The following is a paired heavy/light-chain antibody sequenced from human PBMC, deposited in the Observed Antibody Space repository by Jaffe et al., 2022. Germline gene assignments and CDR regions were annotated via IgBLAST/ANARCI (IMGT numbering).Light chain of an antibody. J-gene: IGLJ2*01. V-gene: IGLV2-23*01. CDR1: SSDVGSYNL. CDR2: EGS. CDR3: CSYAGGRGLV. Sequence: QSALTQPASVSGSPGQSITISCTGTSSDVGSYNLVSWYQHHPGKAPKLMIYEGSKRPSGVSTRFSGSKSGNTASLTISGLQAEDEADYHCCSYAGGRGLVFGGGTKLTVL.
Heavy chain of an antibody. Sequence: EVQLVESGGGLVQPGGSLRLSCAASGFTFNNYSMAWVRQAPGKGLEWVANIKQDGSEKHYVDSVKGRFTISRDNAKNSLYLQMNSLRAEDTAVYYCARFRKVVVVVVREEYYFDFWGQGTLVTVSS. V-gene: IGHV3-7*05. CDR2: IKQDGSEK. CDR3: ARFRKVVVVVVREEYYFDF. CDR1: GFTFNNYS. D-gene: IGHD2-15*01. J-gene: IGHJ4*02.